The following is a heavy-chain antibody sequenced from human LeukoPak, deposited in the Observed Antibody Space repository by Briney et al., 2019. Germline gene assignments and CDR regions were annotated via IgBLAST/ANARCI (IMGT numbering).Heavy chain of an antibody. D-gene: IGHD3-10*01. V-gene: IGHV3-30*02. CDR3: AKGPEVRGVIVILKTGEKGALDY. J-gene: IGHJ4*02. CDR1: GFTFSTYS. CDR2: IRYDGSNK. Sequence: PGGSLRLSCAASGFTFSTYSMNWVRQAPGKGLEWVAFIRYDGSNKYYADSVKGRFTISRDNSKNTLYLQMSSLRAEDTAVYYCAKGPEVRGVIVILKTGEKGALDYWGQGTLVTVSS.